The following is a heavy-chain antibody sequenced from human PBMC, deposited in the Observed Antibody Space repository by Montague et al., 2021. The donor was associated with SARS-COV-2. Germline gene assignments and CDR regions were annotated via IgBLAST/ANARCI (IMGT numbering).Heavy chain of an antibody. Sequence: SRRLSCAASGFTFTHYEMNWVRQAPGKGLEWVSYISSSGSIIYYADSVKGRFTISRDVAKNSLYLQMSSLRAEDTAVYYCARDREYCSSASCYDIYYGMDVWGPGTTVTVSS. D-gene: IGHD2-2*01. V-gene: IGHV3-48*03. J-gene: IGHJ6*02. CDR2: ISSSGSII. CDR3: ARDREYCSSASCYDIYYGMDV. CDR1: GFTFTHYE.